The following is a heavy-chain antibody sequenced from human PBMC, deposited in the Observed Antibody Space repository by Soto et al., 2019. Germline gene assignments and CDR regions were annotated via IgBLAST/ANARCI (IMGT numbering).Heavy chain of an antibody. D-gene: IGHD3-3*01. CDR2: INHSGST. J-gene: IGHJ4*02. V-gene: IGHV4-34*01. CDR1: GGSFSGYY. CDR3: ARGVPYYDFWSGYPTSAYFDY. Sequence: SETLSLTCAVYGGSFSGYYWSWIRQPPGKGLEWIGEINHSGSTNYNPSLKSRVTISVDTSKNQFSLKRSSVTAADTAVYYCARGVPYYDFWSGYPTSAYFDYWGQGTLVTVSS.